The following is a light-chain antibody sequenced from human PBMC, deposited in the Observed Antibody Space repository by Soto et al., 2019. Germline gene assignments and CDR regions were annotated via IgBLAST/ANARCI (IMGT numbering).Light chain of an antibody. J-gene: IGKJ3*01. Sequence: DLQMTQSPSSLSASIGDRVTITCQASQDISNNLNWYQEKPGKAPKVLIYDASNLETGVPSRFSGGGYGTDFTFTISSLQPEDIATYYCQHYNNLLGTFGPGTKVDLK. CDR3: QHYNNLLGT. V-gene: IGKV1-33*01. CDR2: DAS. CDR1: QDISNN.